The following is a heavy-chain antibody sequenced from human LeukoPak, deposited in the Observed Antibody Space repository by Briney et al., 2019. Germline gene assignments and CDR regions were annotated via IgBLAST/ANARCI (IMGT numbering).Heavy chain of an antibody. J-gene: IGHJ5*02. V-gene: IGHV4-59*01. Sequence: SETLSLTCTVPGGSISSYYWSWIRQPPGKGLEWIGYMYYSGSTNYNPSLKSRVTISGDTSKNQFSLKLSSVTAADTAVYYCARAERRYWFDPWGQGTLVTVSS. D-gene: IGHD1-1*01. CDR3: ARAERRYWFDP. CDR2: MYYSGST. CDR1: GGSISSYY.